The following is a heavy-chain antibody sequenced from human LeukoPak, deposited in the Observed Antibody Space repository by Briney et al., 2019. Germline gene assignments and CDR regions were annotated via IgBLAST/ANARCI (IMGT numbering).Heavy chain of an antibody. J-gene: IGHJ4*02. CDR2: INPNSGGT. V-gene: IGHV1-2*02. D-gene: IGHD1-26*01. Sequence: ASVKVSCKASGYTFTGYYMHWVRQAPGQGLEWMGWINPNSGGTNYAQKFQGRVTMTRDTSISTAYMELSRLRSDDTAVYYCARGVKSGSSFSELDYWGQGTLVTVSS. CDR1: GYTFTGYY. CDR3: ARGVKSGSSFSELDY.